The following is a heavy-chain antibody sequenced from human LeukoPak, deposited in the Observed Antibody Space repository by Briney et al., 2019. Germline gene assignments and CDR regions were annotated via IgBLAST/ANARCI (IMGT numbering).Heavy chain of an antibody. V-gene: IGHV3-13*01. J-gene: IGHJ6*02. CDR1: GFTFSSYD. CDR2: IGTAGDT. Sequence: PGGSLRLSCAASGFTFSSYDMHWVRQATGKGLEWVSAIGTAGDTYYPGSVKGRFTISRENAKNSLYLQMNSLRAEDTAVYYCARDHPYYYYYGMDVWGQGTTVTVSS. CDR3: ARDHPYYYYYGMDV.